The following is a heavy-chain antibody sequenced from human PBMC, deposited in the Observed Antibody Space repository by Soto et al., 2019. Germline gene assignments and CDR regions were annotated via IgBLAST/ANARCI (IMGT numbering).Heavy chain of an antibody. V-gene: IGHV1-18*04. J-gene: IGHJ4*02. CDR1: GYTFTNYG. CDR2: VSGYNGNT. D-gene: IGHD6-19*01. Sequence: QVQLVQSGAEVKKPGASVKVSCKASGYTFTNYGISWVRQAPGQGLEWMGWVSGYNGNTNYAQNLWGRVTMTTDTSTSTAYMELRTLRSDDTAVYYCASDEGSHGFDLWGQGTLVTVSS. CDR3: ASDEGSHGFDL.